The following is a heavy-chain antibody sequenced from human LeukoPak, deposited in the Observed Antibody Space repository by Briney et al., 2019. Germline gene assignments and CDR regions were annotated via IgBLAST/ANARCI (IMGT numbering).Heavy chain of an antibody. J-gene: IGHJ4*02. CDR2: INPNSGGT. CDR1: GYTFTGYY. V-gene: IGHV1-2*02. Sequence: EASVKVSCKASGYTFTGYYMHWVRQAPGQGLEWIGWINPNSGGTNYAQKFQGRVTMTRDTSISTAYMELSRLRSDDTAVYYCARDIYCSSTSCYAGWDYWGQGTLVTVSS. D-gene: IGHD2-2*01. CDR3: ARDIYCSSTSCYAGWDY.